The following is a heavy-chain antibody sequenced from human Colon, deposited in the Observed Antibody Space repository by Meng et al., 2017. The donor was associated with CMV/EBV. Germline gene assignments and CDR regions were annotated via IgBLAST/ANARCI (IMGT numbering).Heavy chain of an antibody. D-gene: IGHD1-26*01. V-gene: IGHV1-2*02. CDR1: GYTFTGYY. CDR2: INAHSGVT. Sequence: ASVKVSCKASGYTFTGYYIHWVRQAPGQGFEWMGWINAHSGVTNYVQKFQGRVTMTRDTSISTVYMELGSLTSDDTAIYYCARGGNYSPSDFWGQGTLVTVSS. J-gene: IGHJ4*02. CDR3: ARGGNYSPSDF.